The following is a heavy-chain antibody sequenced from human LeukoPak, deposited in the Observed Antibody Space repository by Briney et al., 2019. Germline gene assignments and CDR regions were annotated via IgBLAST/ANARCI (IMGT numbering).Heavy chain of an antibody. Sequence: SETLSLTCTVSGGSISSSSYYWGWIRQPPGKGLEWIGSIYYSESTYQSPSLKSRVTISVDTSKNQFSLKLSSVTAADTAVYYCARIPTVTFFDYWGQGTLVTVSS. D-gene: IGHD4-17*01. CDR2: IYYSEST. CDR1: GGSISSSSYY. CDR3: ARIPTVTFFDY. J-gene: IGHJ4*02. V-gene: IGHV4-39*07.